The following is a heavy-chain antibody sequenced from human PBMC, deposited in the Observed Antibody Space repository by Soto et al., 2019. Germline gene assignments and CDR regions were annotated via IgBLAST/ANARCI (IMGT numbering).Heavy chain of an antibody. V-gene: IGHV4-34*01. D-gene: IGHD4-4*01. CDR2: INHSGST. CDR1: GGSFSGYY. Sequence: PSETLSLTCAVYGGSFSGYYWSWIRQPPGKGLESIGEINHSGSTNYNPSLKSRVTISVDTSKNQFSLKLSSVTAADTAVYYCARALPDYSNYPSYYYYYYMDVWGKGTTVTVSS. CDR3: ARALPDYSNYPSYYYYYYMDV. J-gene: IGHJ6*03.